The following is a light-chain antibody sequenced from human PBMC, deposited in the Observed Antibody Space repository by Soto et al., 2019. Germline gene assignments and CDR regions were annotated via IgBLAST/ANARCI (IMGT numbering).Light chain of an antibody. Sequence: SVLTQPASLSGSPGQSITISCTGTSSDVGGYNYVSWYQQHPGKAPKLMIYEVSNRPSGVSNRFSGSKSGNTASLTISGLQADDEADYYCSSYTSSSTPYVFGTGTKATVL. CDR1: SSDVGGYNY. J-gene: IGLJ1*01. CDR2: EVS. V-gene: IGLV2-14*01. CDR3: SSYTSSSTPYV.